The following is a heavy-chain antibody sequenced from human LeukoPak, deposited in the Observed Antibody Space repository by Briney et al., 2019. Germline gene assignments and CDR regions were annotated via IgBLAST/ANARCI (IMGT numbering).Heavy chain of an antibody. Sequence: SETLSLTCAVYGGSFSGYYWSWIRQPPGKGLEWIGEINHSGSTNYNPSLKSRVTISVDTSKNQFSLKLSSVTAADTAVYYCARGVGPLWWLERGYYMDVWGKGTTVTVSS. D-gene: IGHD2-21*01. CDR1: GGSFSGYY. J-gene: IGHJ6*03. V-gene: IGHV4-34*01. CDR3: ARGVGPLWWLERGYYMDV. CDR2: INHSGST.